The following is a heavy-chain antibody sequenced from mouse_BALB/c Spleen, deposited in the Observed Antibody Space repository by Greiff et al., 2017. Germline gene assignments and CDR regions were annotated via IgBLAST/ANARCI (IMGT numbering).Heavy chain of an antibody. D-gene: IGHD1-1*01. CDR3: ARGIYYCGSTLDY. J-gene: IGHJ2*01. CDR1: GYTFTSYV. V-gene: IGHV1-14*01. Sequence: EVQLVESGPELVKPGASVKMSCKASGYTFTSYVMHWVKQKPGQGLEWIGYINPYNDGTKYNEKFKGKATLTSDKSSSTAYMELSSLTSEDSAVYYCARGIYYCGSTLDYWGQGTTLTVSS. CDR2: INPYNDGT.